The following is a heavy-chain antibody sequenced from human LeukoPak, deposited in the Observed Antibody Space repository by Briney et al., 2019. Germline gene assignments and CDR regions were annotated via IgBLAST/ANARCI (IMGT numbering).Heavy chain of an antibody. D-gene: IGHD5-12*01. V-gene: IGHV3-23*01. CDR2: ISGSGGST. CDR1: GFTFSSYA. Sequence: GGSLRLSCAASGFTFSSYAISWVRQAPGKGLEWVSAISGSGGSTYYADSVKGRFTISRDNSKNTLYLQMNSLRAEDTAVYYCARADGYEYYQAISGNAFDIWGQGTMVTVSS. CDR3: ARADGYEYYQAISGNAFDI. J-gene: IGHJ3*02.